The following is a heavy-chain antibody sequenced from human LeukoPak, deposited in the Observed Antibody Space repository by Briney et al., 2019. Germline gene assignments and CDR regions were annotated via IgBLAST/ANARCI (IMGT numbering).Heavy chain of an antibody. CDR1: GGSISNYH. D-gene: IGHD6-6*01. V-gene: IGHV4-59*12. J-gene: IGHJ3*02. CDR3: ARGPIAARRGAFDI. CDR2: IYYRGST. Sequence: PSETLSLTCTVSGGSISNYHWSWIRQPPGKGLGWIGYIYYRGSTKYNPSLESRVTISVDMSKNQFSLKLNSVTAADTAVYYCARGPIAARRGAFDIWGQGTMVTVSS.